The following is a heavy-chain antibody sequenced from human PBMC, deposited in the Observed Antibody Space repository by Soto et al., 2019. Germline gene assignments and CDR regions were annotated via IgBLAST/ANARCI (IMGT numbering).Heavy chain of an antibody. CDR3: AREGWLQLDY. J-gene: IGHJ4*02. Sequence: GGSLRLSCAASGFTFSSYEMNWVRQAPGKGLEWVSYISSSGSTIYYADSVKGRFTISRDNAKNSLYLQMNSLRAEDTAVYYCAREGWLQLDYWGQGTLVTVSS. CDR2: ISSSGSTI. V-gene: IGHV3-48*03. CDR1: GFTFSSYE. D-gene: IGHD5-18*01.